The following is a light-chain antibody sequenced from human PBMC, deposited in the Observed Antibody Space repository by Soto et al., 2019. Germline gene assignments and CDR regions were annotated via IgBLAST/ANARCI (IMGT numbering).Light chain of an antibody. CDR2: AAS. Sequence: DIQMTQSPSSLSASVGDRVTITCRASQSISSYLNWYQQKPGKAPKLLIYAASSLQSGVPSRFSGRGSGTDFTLTISSLQPEDFATYHCQLRHRTPRPCGRGTRLGLK. V-gene: IGKV1-39*01. CDR3: QLRHRTPRP. J-gene: IGKJ5*01. CDR1: QSISSY.